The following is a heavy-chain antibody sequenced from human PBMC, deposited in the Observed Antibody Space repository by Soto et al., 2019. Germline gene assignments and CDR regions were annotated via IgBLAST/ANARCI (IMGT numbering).Heavy chain of an antibody. Sequence: SETLSLTCSVSGGSISNNNYYWGWIRQPPGKGLEWIGTIHYTGTTYNNPSLKRRVTMSVDTSQNHFSLRLSSVTAADTAVYYCATLYSTGWFCDSWGQGTLVSVSS. CDR2: IHYTGTT. CDR3: ATLYSTGWFCDS. J-gene: IGHJ5*01. D-gene: IGHD6-19*01. V-gene: IGHV4-39*02. CDR1: GGSISNNNYY.